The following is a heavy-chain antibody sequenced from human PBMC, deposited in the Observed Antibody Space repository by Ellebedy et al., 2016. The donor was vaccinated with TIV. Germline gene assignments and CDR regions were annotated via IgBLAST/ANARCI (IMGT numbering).Heavy chain of an antibody. CDR2: NNYRGNT. D-gene: IGHD3-16*01. J-gene: IGHJ4*02. CDR1: GFTISRSW. Sequence: GSLRLSCTASGFTISRSWMAWVRRAPGKGLEWIGKNNYRGNTHSNPSLKSRISIPVDTSNNHFSLNLSAVTAADTAVYFCARDGGKIMTSEYWGQGILVTVSS. V-gene: IGHV4-59*12. CDR3: ARDGGKIMTSEY.